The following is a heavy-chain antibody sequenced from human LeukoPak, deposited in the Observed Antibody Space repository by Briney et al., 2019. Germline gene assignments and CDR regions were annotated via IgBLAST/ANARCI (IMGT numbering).Heavy chain of an antibody. D-gene: IGHD6-6*01. CDR2: ISHNAGP. J-gene: IGHJ4*02. CDR3: ARAPPARPFDY. Sequence: PSETLSLTCAVSAGSFSGYYWTWIRQPQGKGLEWIGEISHNAGPSYNPSLKSRVTISINTSKNQFSLKMNSVTAADTAVYYCARAPPARPFDYWGQGTLVTVSS. V-gene: IGHV4-34*01. CDR1: AGSFSGYY.